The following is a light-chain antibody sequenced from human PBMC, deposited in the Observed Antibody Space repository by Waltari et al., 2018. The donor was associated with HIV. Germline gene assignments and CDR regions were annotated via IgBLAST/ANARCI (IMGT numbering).Light chain of an antibody. J-gene: IGLJ3*02. Sequence: QSALTPPPSASGSPGQSVTISCSGTISYVVGYNYVSWYQQSPGKAPKLMIYEATKRPSGVPDRFSGSKSDNTASLTVSGLQAEDEADYYCSAYAGSNNWVFGGGTKLTVL. V-gene: IGLV2-8*01. CDR3: SAYAGSNNWV. CDR1: ISYVVGYNY. CDR2: EAT.